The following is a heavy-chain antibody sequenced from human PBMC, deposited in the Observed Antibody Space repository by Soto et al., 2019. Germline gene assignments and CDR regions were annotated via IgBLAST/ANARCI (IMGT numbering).Heavy chain of an antibody. D-gene: IGHD2-8*01. CDR3: AGHRSGLMVYGEIPFDY. Sequence: ASVKVSCKVSGYTLTELSMHWVRQAPGKGLEWMGGFDPEDGETIYAQKFQGRVTMTEDTSTDTAYMELSSPRSEDTAVYYCAGHRSGLMVYGEIPFDYWGQGTRVTVSS. CDR2: FDPEDGET. J-gene: IGHJ4*02. CDR1: GYTLTELS. V-gene: IGHV1-24*01.